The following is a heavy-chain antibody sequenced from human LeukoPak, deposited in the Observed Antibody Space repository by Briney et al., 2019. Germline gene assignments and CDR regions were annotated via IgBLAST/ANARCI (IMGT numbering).Heavy chain of an antibody. CDR1: GYTFTGYF. V-gene: IGHV1-2*06. J-gene: IGHJ6*04. D-gene: IGHD3-10*01. CDR2: VNPNRGGT. CDR3: ASSVAVLLYGSGSYQSLDV. Sequence: ASVKVSCKASGYTFTGYFLHWVRQAPGQGLEWMGRVNPNRGGTNYAQKFQGRVTITADKSTSTAYMELSSLRSEDTAVYYCASSVAVLLYGSGSYQSLDVWGKGTTVTVSS.